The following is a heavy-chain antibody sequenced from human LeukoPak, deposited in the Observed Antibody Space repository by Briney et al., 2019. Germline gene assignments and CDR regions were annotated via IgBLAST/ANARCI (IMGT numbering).Heavy chain of an antibody. CDR1: GGSISSGGYY. V-gene: IGHV4-31*03. Sequence: PSETLSLTCTVSGGSISSGGYYWSWIRQHPGKGLEWIGYIYYSGSTYYNPSLKSRVTISVDTSKNQFSLKLSSVTAADTAVYYCARGGDSSSWASPDYYYGMDVWGQGTTVTVSS. J-gene: IGHJ6*02. CDR2: IYYSGST. CDR3: ARGGDSSSWASPDYYYGMDV. D-gene: IGHD6-13*01.